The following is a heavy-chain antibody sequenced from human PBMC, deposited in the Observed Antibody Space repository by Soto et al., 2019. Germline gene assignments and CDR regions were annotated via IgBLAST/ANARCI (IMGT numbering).Heavy chain of an antibody. D-gene: IGHD2-21*02. V-gene: IGHV3-13*05. CDR3: ARTARDFYGLDV. CDR1: GFTFRNYD. Sequence: EVQLVESGGGLVQPGGSLRLSCEASGFTFRNYDMHWVRQGTGKGLEWVSGISAAGDPDYADSVEGRFTISRENAQNSFFLQMNSLRVGDTAVYYLARTARDFYGLDVWGQGTTVIVSS. J-gene: IGHJ6*02. CDR2: ISAAGDP.